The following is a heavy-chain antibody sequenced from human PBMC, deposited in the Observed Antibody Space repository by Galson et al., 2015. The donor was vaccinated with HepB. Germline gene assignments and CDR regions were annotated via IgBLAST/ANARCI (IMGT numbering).Heavy chain of an antibody. J-gene: IGHJ4*02. Sequence: SLRLSCAASGFTLSSYGMHWVRQAPGKGLEWVAVIGYDGSNKYYADSVKGRFTISRDNAKNSLYLQMNSLRAEDTAVYYCASWASYDSSGWGQGTLVTVSS. V-gene: IGHV3-33*03. CDR2: IGYDGSNK. D-gene: IGHD3-22*01. CDR1: GFTLSSYG. CDR3: ASWASYDSSG.